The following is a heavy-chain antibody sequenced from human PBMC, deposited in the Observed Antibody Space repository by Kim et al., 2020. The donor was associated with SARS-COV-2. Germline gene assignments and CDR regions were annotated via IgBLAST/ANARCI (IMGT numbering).Heavy chain of an antibody. D-gene: IGHD3-10*01. CDR2: IYYFGST. Sequence: SETLSLTCTVSGGSISSTSYYWGWIRQPPGKGLEWIGSIYYFGSTYYNPSLKSRVTMSVDTSKNQFSLRLSSVTAADTAVYYCARAYYFGSGTYYWYFDL. CDR3: ARAYYFGSGTYYWYFDL. V-gene: IGHV4-39*01. J-gene: IGHJ2*01. CDR1: GGSISSTSYY.